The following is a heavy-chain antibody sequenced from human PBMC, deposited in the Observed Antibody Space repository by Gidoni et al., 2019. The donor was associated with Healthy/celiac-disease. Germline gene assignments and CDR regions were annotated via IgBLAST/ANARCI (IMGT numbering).Heavy chain of an antibody. D-gene: IGHD3-3*01. J-gene: IGHJ4*02. CDR3: ARGREWFPNPYYFDY. Sequence: QVQLQESGPGLVKPSQTLSLTCTVSGGSISSGSYYWSWIRQPAGKGLEWIGRIYTSGSTNYNPSLKSRVTISVDTSKNQFSLKLSSVTAADTAVYYCARGREWFPNPYYFDYWGQGTLVTVSS. CDR2: IYTSGST. V-gene: IGHV4-61*02. CDR1: GGSISSGSYY.